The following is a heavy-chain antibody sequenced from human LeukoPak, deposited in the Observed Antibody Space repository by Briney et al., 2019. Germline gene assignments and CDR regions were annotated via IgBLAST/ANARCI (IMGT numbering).Heavy chain of an antibody. CDR3: ASSGYCSSTSCYGGGLDY. CDR2: ISGGGGNT. CDR1: GFTFSNYG. D-gene: IGHD2-2*01. Sequence: GSLRLSCAASGFTFSNYGMSWVRQAPGKGPEWVSAISGGGGNTYYADSVKGRSTVSRDNAKNSLYLQMNSLRAEDTAVYYCASSGYCSSTSCYGGGLDYWGQGTLVTVSS. J-gene: IGHJ4*02. V-gene: IGHV3-23*01.